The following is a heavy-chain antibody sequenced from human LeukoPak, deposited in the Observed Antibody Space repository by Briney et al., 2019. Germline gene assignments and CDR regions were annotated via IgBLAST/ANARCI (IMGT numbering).Heavy chain of an antibody. CDR3: ARDHRYAFDN. Sequence: KPGGSLRLSCAASGFNFIDYSMKWVRQAPGGGLEWISYIGISSGNTKYADSVKGRFTISRDKARNSLYLQMNSLRVEDTAVYYCARDHRYAFDNWGHGTLVTVSS. D-gene: IGHD5-12*01. V-gene: IGHV3-48*01. CDR2: IGISSGNT. J-gene: IGHJ4*01. CDR1: GFNFIDYS.